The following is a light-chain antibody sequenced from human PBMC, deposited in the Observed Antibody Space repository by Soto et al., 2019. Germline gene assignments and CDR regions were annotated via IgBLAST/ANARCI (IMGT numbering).Light chain of an antibody. CDR2: GNS. CDR3: QSYDSSLSVV. V-gene: IGLV1-40*01. Sequence: QSVLTQPPSVSGAPGQRVTISCTGSSSNIGAGYDVHWYQQLPGTVPKLLIYGNSNRPSGVPDRFSGSKSGTSASLAITGLQAEDEADYYCQSYDSSLSVVFGTGTKLTVL. J-gene: IGLJ1*01. CDR1: SSNIGAGYD.